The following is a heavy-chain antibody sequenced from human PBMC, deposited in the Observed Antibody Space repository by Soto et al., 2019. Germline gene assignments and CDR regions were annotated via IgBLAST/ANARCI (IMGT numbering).Heavy chain of an antibody. J-gene: IGHJ3*01. CDR1: GGSLGSSA. CDR3: ARLRRDWVDAFQP. D-gene: IGHD3-3*02. V-gene: IGHV1-69*01. Sequence: QVQLVQSGADVKKPGSSVKVSCKTSGGSLGSSAISWVRQAPAQGLEWMGEIIPVFDKATYAQNFQGRLTSTADELTGTVFMEFSSLRSEDTAVYFFARLRRDWVDAFQPWGLGTFVTVSS. CDR2: IIPVFDKA.